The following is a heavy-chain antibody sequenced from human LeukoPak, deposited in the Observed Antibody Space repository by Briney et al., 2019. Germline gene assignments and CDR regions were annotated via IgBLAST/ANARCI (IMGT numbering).Heavy chain of an antibody. CDR3: ARGWAANDAFDI. V-gene: IGHV4-39*07. J-gene: IGHJ3*02. CDR2: IYYSGST. CDR1: GGSISSSSYY. Sequence: SETLSLTCTVSGGSISSSSYYWGWIRQPPGKGLEWIGSIYYSGSTYYNPSLKSRVTISVDTSKNQFSLKLSSVTAADTAVYYCARGWAANDAFDIWGQGTMVTVSS. D-gene: IGHD1-26*01.